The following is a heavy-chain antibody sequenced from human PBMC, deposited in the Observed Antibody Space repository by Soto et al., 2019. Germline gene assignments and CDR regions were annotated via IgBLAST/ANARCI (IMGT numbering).Heavy chain of an antibody. J-gene: IGHJ3*02. CDR1: GYTFTSYG. D-gene: IGHD2-21*02. CDR3: ARVPYCGGDCYSTFDI. V-gene: IGHV1-18*04. CDR2: ISAYNGNT. Sequence: QVQLVQPGAEVKKPGASVKVSCKASGYTFTSYGISWVRQAPGQGLEWMGWISAYNGNTNYAQKLQGRVTMTTDTSTSTAYMELRSLRSDDTAVYYCARVPYCGGDCYSTFDIWGQGTMVTVSS.